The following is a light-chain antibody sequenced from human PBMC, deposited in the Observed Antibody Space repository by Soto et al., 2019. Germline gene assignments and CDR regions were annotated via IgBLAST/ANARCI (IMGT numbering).Light chain of an antibody. CDR2: EVT. CDR1: SSDVGGYGH. Sequence: QSALTQPPSASGFPGQSVTISCTGTSSDVGGYGHVSWYQQHPGKAPKLMIYEVTERPSGVPDRFSASKSGNTASLTVSGLHAEEEADYYCRSYAGSGTWVFGGGTKVTVL. J-gene: IGLJ3*02. CDR3: RSYAGSGTWV. V-gene: IGLV2-8*01.